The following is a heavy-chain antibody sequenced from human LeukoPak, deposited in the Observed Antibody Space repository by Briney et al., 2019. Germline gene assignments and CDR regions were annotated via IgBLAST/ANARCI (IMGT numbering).Heavy chain of an antibody. CDR3: AGGLRYFLR. CDR2: INHSGST. V-gene: IGHV4-34*01. CDR1: GGSFSGDY. Sequence: PSETLSLTCAVYGGSFSGDYWSWIRQPPGKGLEWIGEINHSGSTNYNPSLKSRVTISVDTSKNQFSLKLSSVTAADTAVYYCAGGLRYFLRWGQGTLVTVSS. J-gene: IGHJ4*02. D-gene: IGHD3-9*01.